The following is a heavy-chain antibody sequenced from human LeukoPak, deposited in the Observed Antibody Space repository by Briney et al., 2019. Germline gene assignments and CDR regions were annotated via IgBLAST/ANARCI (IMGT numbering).Heavy chain of an antibody. V-gene: IGHV4-34*01. D-gene: IGHD3-22*01. CDR2: INHSGST. Sequence: PSETLSLTCAVYGGSFSDYYWSWIRQPPGKGLEWIGEINHSGSTNYNPSLKSRVTISVDTSKNQFSLKLSSVTAADTAVYYCARRGRYYYDSSGYYPNWFDPWGQGTLVTVSS. CDR1: GGSFSDYY. J-gene: IGHJ5*02. CDR3: ARRGRYYYDSSGYYPNWFDP.